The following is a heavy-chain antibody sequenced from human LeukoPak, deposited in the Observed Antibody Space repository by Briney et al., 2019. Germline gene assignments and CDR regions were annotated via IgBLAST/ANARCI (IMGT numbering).Heavy chain of an antibody. J-gene: IGHJ6*03. CDR3: ARDRVPVAAIHYMDV. Sequence: GGSLRLSCAASGFTFSSYAMHWVRQAPGKGLEWVAVISYDGSNKYYADSVKGRFTISRDNSKNTLYLQMNSLRAEDTAVYYCARDRVPVAAIHYMDVWGKGTTVTVSS. CDR1: GFTFSSYA. V-gene: IGHV3-30*04. D-gene: IGHD2-15*01. CDR2: ISYDGSNK.